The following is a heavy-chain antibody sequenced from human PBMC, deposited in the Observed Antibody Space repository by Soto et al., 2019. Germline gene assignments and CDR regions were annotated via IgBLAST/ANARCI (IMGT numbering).Heavy chain of an antibody. Sequence: QVQLVQSGAEVKKPGASVKVSCKASGYTFTDYYLHWVRQVPGQGLEWMGWINPNSGGTKYVHEFQGRVTMTRDTSSSTAYMELRGLRSADTAVYYCARELALKALLNSGSLHFDSWGQGTLVTVSS. J-gene: IGHJ4*02. CDR3: ARELALKALLNSGSLHFDS. CDR1: GYTFTDYY. V-gene: IGHV1-2*07. CDR2: INPNSGGT. D-gene: IGHD1-26*01.